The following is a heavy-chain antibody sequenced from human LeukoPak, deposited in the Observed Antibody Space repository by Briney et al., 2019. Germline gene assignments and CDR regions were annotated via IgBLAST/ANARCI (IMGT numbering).Heavy chain of an antibody. CDR1: GFTFSSYA. J-gene: IGHJ4*02. CDR3: ARSGYCSGGSCYVDY. D-gene: IGHD2-15*01. CDR2: ISSNGGST. V-gene: IGHV3-64*01. Sequence: PGGSLRLSCAASGFTFSSYAMHWVRQAPGKGLEYVSAISSNGGSTYYANSVKGRFTIFRDNSKNTLYLQMGSLRDEDMALYYCARSGYCSGGSCYVDYWGQGALVTVSS.